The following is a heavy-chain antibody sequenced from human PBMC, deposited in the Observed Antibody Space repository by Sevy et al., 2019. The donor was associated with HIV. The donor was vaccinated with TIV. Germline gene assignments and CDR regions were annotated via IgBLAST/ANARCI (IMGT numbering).Heavy chain of an antibody. CDR1: EFTFSRYG. D-gene: IGHD3-22*01. CDR3: ARDQSYDSSGPDY. V-gene: IGHV3-33*01. CDR2: IWYYGDNK. Sequence: GGSLRLSCAASEFTFSRYGMHWVRQAPGKGLEWVAVIWYYGDNKYYADSVTGRFTISRDNSKSTLYLQMNSLRVEDTAVYYCARDQSYDSSGPDYWGQGTLVTVSS. J-gene: IGHJ4*02.